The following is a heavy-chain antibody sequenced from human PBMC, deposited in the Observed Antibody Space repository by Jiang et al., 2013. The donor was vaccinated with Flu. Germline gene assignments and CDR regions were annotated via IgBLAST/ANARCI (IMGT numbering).Heavy chain of an antibody. V-gene: IGHV4-30-4*01. Sequence: GLVKPSQTLSLTCTVSGDSISNVNYYWSWIRQPPGKGLEWIGYIYSIGITYYNPPFESRVTMSVDTSKNQFSLRLNSVTAADTAVYFCAKAPYSSYYFSYMDVWGQGTTVTVSS. J-gene: IGHJ6*02. CDR2: IYSIGIT. CDR1: GDSISNVNYY. D-gene: IGHD4-11*01. CDR3: AKAPYSSYYFSYMDV.